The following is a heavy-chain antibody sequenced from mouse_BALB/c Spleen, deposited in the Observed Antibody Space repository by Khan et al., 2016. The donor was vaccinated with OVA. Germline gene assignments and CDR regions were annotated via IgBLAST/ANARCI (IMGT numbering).Heavy chain of an antibody. V-gene: IGHV2-6-4*01. Sequence: VQLQESGPGLVAPSQSLSITCTVSGFSLSRYNIHWVRQPPGKGLEWLGMIWGGGGTDYNSTLKSRLTISKANSKSQVFLQMNSLQTDDSAMYYCSRAYYRYDGYYAMDYWGQGTSVTVSS. J-gene: IGHJ4*01. CDR3: SRAYYRYDGYYAMDY. CDR1: GFSLSRYN. D-gene: IGHD2-14*01. CDR2: IWGGGGT.